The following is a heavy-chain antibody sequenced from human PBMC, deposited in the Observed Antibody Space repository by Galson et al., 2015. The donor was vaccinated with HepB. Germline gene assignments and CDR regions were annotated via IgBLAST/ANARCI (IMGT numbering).Heavy chain of an antibody. V-gene: IGHV1-69*13. D-gene: IGHD1-26*01. Sequence: SVKVSCKASGGTFSSYAISWVRQAPGQGLEWMGGIIPIFGTANYAQKFQGRVTITADESTSTAYMELSSLRSEDTAVYYCARGGGSGSHPAFDIWGQGTMVTVSS. CDR3: ARGGGSGSHPAFDI. J-gene: IGHJ3*02. CDR1: GGTFSSYA. CDR2: IIPIFGTA.